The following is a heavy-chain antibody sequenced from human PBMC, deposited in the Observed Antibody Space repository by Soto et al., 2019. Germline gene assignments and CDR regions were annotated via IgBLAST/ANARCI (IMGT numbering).Heavy chain of an antibody. D-gene: IGHD6-19*01. Sequence: ASVKRSWKAAGYSITSDGSGWGRQAPGQGLEWMGWISAYNGNTNYAQKLQGRVTMTTDTSTSTAYMELRSLRSDDTAVYYCARREAVAGADGAFDIWGQGTMVTVSS. J-gene: IGHJ3*02. CDR1: GYSITSDG. CDR3: ARREAVAGADGAFDI. CDR2: ISAYNGNT. V-gene: IGHV1-18*01.